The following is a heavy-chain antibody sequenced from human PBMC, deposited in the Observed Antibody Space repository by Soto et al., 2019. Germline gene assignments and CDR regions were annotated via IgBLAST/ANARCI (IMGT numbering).Heavy chain of an antibody. V-gene: IGHV4-59*08. CDR3: ARHHDAILTGYSTRFGC. CDR1: GGPINRNY. J-gene: IGHJ4*02. CDR2: IHYSGTT. D-gene: IGHD3-9*01. Sequence: SETLSLTCTVSGGPINRNYWSWIRQPPGKGLEWIGYIHYSGTTNYNPSLKSRVTISVDTSKSPFSLQLNSVTAADTAVYYCARHHDAILTGYSTRFGCWGQGALITVSS.